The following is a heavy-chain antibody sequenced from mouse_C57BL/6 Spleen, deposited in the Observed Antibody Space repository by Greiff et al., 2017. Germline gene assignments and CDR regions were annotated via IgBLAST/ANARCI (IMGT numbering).Heavy chain of an antibody. CDR3: ARPAFNSNYDYAMDY. V-gene: IGHV4-1*01. Sequence: GVDFSRYWMSWVRRAPGKGLEWIGEINPDSSTINYAPSLKDKFIISRDNAKNTLYLQMSKVRSEDTALYYCARPAFNSNYDYAMDYWGQGTSVTVSS. CDR1: GVDFSRYW. J-gene: IGHJ4*01. CDR2: INPDSSTI. D-gene: IGHD2-5*01.